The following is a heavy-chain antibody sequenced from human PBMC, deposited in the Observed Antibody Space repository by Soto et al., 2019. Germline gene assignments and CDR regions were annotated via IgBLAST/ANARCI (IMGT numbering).Heavy chain of an antibody. CDR3: ARVRLVRKMVVAATPDWWFDP. V-gene: IGHV4-59*01. CDR1: GGSISSYY. J-gene: IGHJ5*02. CDR2: IYYSWST. D-gene: IGHD2-15*01. Sequence: ASETLSLTCTVSGGSISSYYWSWIRQPPGKGLEWIGYIYYSWSTNYNPSLKSRVTISVDTSKNQFSLKLSSVTAADTAVYYCARVRLVRKMVVAATPDWWFDPWGQGTLVTVSS.